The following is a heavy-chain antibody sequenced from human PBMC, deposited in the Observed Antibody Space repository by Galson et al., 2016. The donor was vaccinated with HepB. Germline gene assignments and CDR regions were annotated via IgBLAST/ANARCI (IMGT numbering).Heavy chain of an antibody. D-gene: IGHD3-10*01. CDR1: GFTFSSYA. CDR2: ISTAGGYA. CDR3: AKRSPYYFDY. Sequence: SLRLSCAASGFTFSSYATGWLRRAPGKGLECVTTISTAGGYAYYADSVKGRLTISRDNSKNTLYLQINSLRAEDTAIYYCAKRSPYYFDYWGQGTQVTVSS. J-gene: IGHJ4*02. V-gene: IGHV3-23*01.